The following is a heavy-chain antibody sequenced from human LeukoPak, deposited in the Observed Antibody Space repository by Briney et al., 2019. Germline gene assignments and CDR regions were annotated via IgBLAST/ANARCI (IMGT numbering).Heavy chain of an antibody. CDR2: INTNTGNP. V-gene: IGHV7-4-1*02. J-gene: IGHJ4*02. CDR3: ARDGANTFGGVIVTQNFDY. D-gene: IGHD3-16*02. CDR1: GYTFTSYA. Sequence: ASVKVSCKAPGYTFTSYAMNWVRQAPGQGLEWMGWINTNTGNPMYAQGFTGRFVFSLDTSVNTAYLQISSLKAEDTAVYYCARDGANTFGGVIVTQNFDYWGQGTLVTVSS.